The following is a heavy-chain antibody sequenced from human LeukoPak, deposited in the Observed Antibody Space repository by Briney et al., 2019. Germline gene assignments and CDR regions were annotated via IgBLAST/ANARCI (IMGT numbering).Heavy chain of an antibody. D-gene: IGHD3-10*01. CDR3: AENQLYDYYGSGSYPDAFDI. V-gene: IGHV3-30-3*01. CDR2: ITYDGSNK. J-gene: IGHJ3*02. CDR1: GFTFSSCA. Sequence: PGGSLRLSCAASGFTFSSCAMHWVRQAPGKGLEWVAVITYDGSNKFYADSVKGRFTISRDNSKNTVYLQMNSLRAEDAAVYYCAENQLYDYYGSGSYPDAFDIWGQGTMVTVSS.